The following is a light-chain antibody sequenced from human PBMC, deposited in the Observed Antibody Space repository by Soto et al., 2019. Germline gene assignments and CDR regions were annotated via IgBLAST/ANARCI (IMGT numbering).Light chain of an antibody. CDR2: GNS. J-gene: IGLJ1*01. CDR1: SSNIGAGYD. CDR3: QSYDSSLSGVV. V-gene: IGLV1-40*01. Sequence: QSVLTQPPSVSGAPGQRVTISCTGSSSNIGAGYDVHWYQQRPGTAPKLLIYGNSNRPSGVPDRFSGSKSGTSASLAITGLQAEDEADYYCQSYDSSLSGVVFGTGTKLTVL.